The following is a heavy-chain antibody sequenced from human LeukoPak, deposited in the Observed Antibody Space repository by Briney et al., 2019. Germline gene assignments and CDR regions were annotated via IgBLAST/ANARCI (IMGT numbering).Heavy chain of an antibody. CDR2: IKQDGSEK. D-gene: IGHD3-10*01. CDR1: GFTFSSYW. Sequence: PGGSLRLSCAASGFTFSSYWMSWVRQAPGKGLEWVANIKQDGSEKYYVDSVKGRFTISRDNAKNSLYLQMNSLRAEDTAVYYCARVRRENYYGSGSYYNAIWFDPWGQGTLVTVSS. J-gene: IGHJ5*02. V-gene: IGHV3-7*01. CDR3: ARVRRENYYGSGSYYNAIWFDP.